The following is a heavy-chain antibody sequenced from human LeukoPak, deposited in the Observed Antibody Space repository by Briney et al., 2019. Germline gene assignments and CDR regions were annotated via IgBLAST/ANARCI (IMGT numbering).Heavy chain of an antibody. CDR1: GFTFSSYG. CDR2: IWSDGNKK. CDR3: ARGPGYSDYDNYYGMDV. V-gene: IGHV3-33*01. J-gene: IGHJ6*02. D-gene: IGHD5-12*01. Sequence: PGRSLRLSCAASGFTFSSYGMHWVRQAPGKGLEWVAVIWSDGNKKNYVESVKGRFTISRDNSKNTLYLQMNSLRAEDTALYFCARGPGYSDYDNYYGMDVWGQGTTITVS.